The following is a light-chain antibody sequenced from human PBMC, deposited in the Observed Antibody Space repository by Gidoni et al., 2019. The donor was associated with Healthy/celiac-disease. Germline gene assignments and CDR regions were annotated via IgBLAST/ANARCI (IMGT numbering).Light chain of an antibody. CDR1: SSDVGGYNY. CDR3: SSYTSSTTWV. CDR2: DVS. Sequence: QSALTQPASVTGSPGQSIPISCTGTSSDVGGYNYVSWYQHPPVKAPKLMIYDVSNRPSGVSNRFSGSKSGNTASLTISGLQAEDEADYYCSSYTSSTTWVFGGGTKLTVL. J-gene: IGLJ3*02. V-gene: IGLV2-14*03.